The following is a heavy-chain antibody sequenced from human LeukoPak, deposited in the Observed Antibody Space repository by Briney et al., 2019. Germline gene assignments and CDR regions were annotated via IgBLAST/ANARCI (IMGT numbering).Heavy chain of an antibody. Sequence: ASVKVSCKASGYTFTKYVVHWVRQAPGQRPEWMGWINAGNGGTKYSQNFQDRVTITRDTSANTAYMELSSLTSEDTALYYCARDDCGDTCYPGGYWGQGTLVTVSS. D-gene: IGHD2-21*01. J-gene: IGHJ4*02. CDR2: INAGNGGT. CDR1: GYTFTKYV. CDR3: ARDDCGDTCYPGGY. V-gene: IGHV1-3*01.